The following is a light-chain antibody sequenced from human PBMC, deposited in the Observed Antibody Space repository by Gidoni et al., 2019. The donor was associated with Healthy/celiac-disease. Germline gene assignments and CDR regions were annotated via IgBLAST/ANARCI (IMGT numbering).Light chain of an antibody. CDR3: QQYDNLPLT. CDR1: HDISNY. J-gene: IGKJ3*01. V-gene: IGKV1-33*01. Sequence: DIQTTQSPSSLSASVGDRVTITCQASHDISNYLNWYQQKPGKAPKLLIYDASNLETGVPSRFSGSGSGTDFTFTISSLQPEDIATYYCQQYDNLPLTFGPGTKVDIK. CDR2: DAS.